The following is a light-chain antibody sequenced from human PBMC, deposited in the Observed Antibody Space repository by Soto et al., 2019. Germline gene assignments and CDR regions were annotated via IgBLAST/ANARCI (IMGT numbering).Light chain of an antibody. CDR2: DAS. J-gene: IGKJ2*01. V-gene: IGKV1-5*01. Sequence: DIQMTQSPSTLSASVGDRVTITCRASQSISSWWAWYQQKPGKAPKLLIYDASSLESGVPSRFSGSGSGTEFTLTISSLQPDYFATYYCQQYNSYVYAFGQGTKLEIK. CDR1: QSISSW. CDR3: QQYNSYVYA.